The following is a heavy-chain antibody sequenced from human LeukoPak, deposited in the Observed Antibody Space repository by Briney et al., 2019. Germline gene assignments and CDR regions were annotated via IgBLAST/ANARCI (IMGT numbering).Heavy chain of an antibody. CDR1: GFTFSSYW. CDR3: AKSGYGFNMYYYGMDV. CDR2: INSDGSTT. V-gene: IGHV3-74*01. D-gene: IGHD5-18*01. Sequence: GGSLRLSCAASGFTFSSYWMHWVRQAPGKGLVWVSRINSDGSTTNYADSVKGRFTISRDNAKNTVHLQMNSLRAEDTAVYYCAKSGYGFNMYYYGMDVWGQGTTVTVSS. J-gene: IGHJ6*02.